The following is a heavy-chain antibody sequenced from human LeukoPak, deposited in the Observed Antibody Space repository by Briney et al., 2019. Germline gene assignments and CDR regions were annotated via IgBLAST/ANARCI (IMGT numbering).Heavy chain of an antibody. J-gene: IGHJ4*02. CDR1: GFTFLSDYY. CDR3: ARAALNSSGFDY. Sequence: GGSLRLSCAASGFTFLSDYYMSWIRQAPGKGLEWVSYISSGGYTIHYADSVKGRFTISRDNAKNSLYLQMNSLRAEDTAVYYCARAALNSSGFDYWGQGTLVTVSS. D-gene: IGHD6-19*01. V-gene: IGHV3-11*04. CDR2: ISSGGYTI.